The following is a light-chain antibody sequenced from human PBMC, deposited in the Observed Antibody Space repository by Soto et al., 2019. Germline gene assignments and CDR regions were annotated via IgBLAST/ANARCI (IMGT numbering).Light chain of an antibody. CDR1: QGISNY. V-gene: IGKV1-27*01. J-gene: IGKJ4*01. CDR3: QKYNSAPT. Sequence: DIQMTQSPPSLSASVGDRVTITCRASQGISNYLAWYQQKPGKVPKLLIYAASTLQSGVPSRFSGSGSGTDFTLTISSLQPEDVATYYCQKYNSAPTFGGGTKVDIK. CDR2: AAS.